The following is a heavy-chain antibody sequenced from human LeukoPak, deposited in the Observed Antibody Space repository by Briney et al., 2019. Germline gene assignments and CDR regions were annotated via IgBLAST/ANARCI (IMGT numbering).Heavy chain of an antibody. CDR3: ARSIVGVRKRNDY. V-gene: IGHV1-8*01. J-gene: IGHJ4*02. Sequence: ASVKVSCKASGYTFTSYDIIWVRQASGQGLEWMGWMNPNSGHTGYAQKFQGRVTMTRTTSVSTAYMELTSLTSEDSAVYYCARSIVGVRKRNDYWGQGTLVTVSS. D-gene: IGHD1-26*01. CDR2: MNPNSGHT. CDR1: GYTFTSYD.